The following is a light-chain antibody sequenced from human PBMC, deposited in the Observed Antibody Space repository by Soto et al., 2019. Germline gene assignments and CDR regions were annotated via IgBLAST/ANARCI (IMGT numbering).Light chain of an antibody. CDR2: RNS. J-gene: IGLJ1*01. Sequence: QSVLTHLVSASGTHGESVPISCSDSASTIGRNYVYWYQQLPGTAPKLLIYRNSQRPSGVPDRFSGSKSGTSASLAISGLRSEDEADYYCAAWDDNLSGFYVFGDGTKVTVL. V-gene: IGLV1-47*01. CDR3: AAWDDNLSGFYV. CDR1: ASTIGRNY.